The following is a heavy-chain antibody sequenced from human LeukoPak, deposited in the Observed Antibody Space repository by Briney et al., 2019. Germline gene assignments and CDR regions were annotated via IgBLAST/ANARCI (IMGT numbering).Heavy chain of an antibody. CDR3: SRETIQVWSRYYYYYMAV. Sequence: GGSLRLSCTTSGFPFGDYAMSWVLQAPGKGLEWVAFIRSKDFGGTTNYAASVKGRFTISRDDSKSIAYLQMNSLKTEDTAVYYCSRETIQVWSRYYYYYMAVWGEGTTVTVSS. CDR2: IRSKDFGGTT. CDR1: GFPFGDYA. V-gene: IGHV3-49*04. D-gene: IGHD5-18*01. J-gene: IGHJ6*03.